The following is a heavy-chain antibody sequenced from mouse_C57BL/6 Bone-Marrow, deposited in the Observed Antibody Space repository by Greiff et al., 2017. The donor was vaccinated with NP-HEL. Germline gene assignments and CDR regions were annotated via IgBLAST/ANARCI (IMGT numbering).Heavy chain of an antibody. Sequence: QVQLQQPGAELVKPGASVKLSCKASGYTFTSSLLPWVKQRPGRGLEWFGRIDPHSGCTMYNEKFKSKATLTVDKPSSTAYMHLNSLTSEDSAVYYCARYYYGSSSFDYWGQGTTLTVSS. D-gene: IGHD1-1*01. V-gene: IGHV1-72*01. CDR1: GYTFTSSL. J-gene: IGHJ2*01. CDR2: IDPHSGCT. CDR3: ARYYYGSSSFDY.